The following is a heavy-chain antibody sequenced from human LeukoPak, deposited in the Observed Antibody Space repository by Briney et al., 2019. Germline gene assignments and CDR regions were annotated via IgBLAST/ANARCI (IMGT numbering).Heavy chain of an antibody. V-gene: IGHV4-4*07. D-gene: IGHD4-17*01. Sequence: SETLSLTCTVSGGSIRSYYWSWIRQPAGKGLEWIGRIYTSGSTNYNPSLKSRVTMSVDTSKNQFSLKLSSVTAADTAVYYCARESLSTVTTLDYWGQGTLVTVSS. CDR1: GGSIRSYY. CDR2: IYTSGST. CDR3: ARESLSTVTTLDY. J-gene: IGHJ4*02.